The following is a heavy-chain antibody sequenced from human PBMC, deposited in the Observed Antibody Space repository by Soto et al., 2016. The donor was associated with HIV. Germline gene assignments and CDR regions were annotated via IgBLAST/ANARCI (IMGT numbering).Heavy chain of an antibody. V-gene: IGHV3-49*04. Sequence: EVQLVESGGGLVQPGRSLTLSCTASGFTFGDYGMSWVRQAPGKGLEWVSFIRSKAYGGTTEYAASAKGRFIISRDDSKSIAHLQMNSLKTEDTAVYYCTRDIEYCSSTSCYSDYYSYYMDVWGKGTTVTVSS. CDR3: TRDIEYCSSTSCYSDYYSYYMDV. CDR2: IRSKAYGGTT. J-gene: IGHJ6*03. D-gene: IGHD2-2*01. CDR1: GFTFGDYG.